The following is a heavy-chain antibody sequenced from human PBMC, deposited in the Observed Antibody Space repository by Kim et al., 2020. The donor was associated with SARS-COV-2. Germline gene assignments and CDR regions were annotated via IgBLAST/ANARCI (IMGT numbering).Heavy chain of an antibody. Sequence: GGSLRLSCAASGFSFSIYSMNWVRQAPGRGLEWLSYITGDSKTIYYADSVMGRFTTSRDNDKNSLYLQMDSLIDEDTAVYYCASSIGSLVDWGQGTLVTV. J-gene: IGHJ4*02. CDR3: ASSIGSLVD. CDR2: ITGDSKTI. CDR1: GFSFSIYS. D-gene: IGHD1-26*01. V-gene: IGHV3-48*02.